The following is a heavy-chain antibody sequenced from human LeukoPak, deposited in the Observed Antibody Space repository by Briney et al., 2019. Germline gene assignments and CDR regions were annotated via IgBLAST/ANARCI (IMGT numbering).Heavy chain of an antibody. V-gene: IGHV3-11*01. J-gene: IGHJ3*02. CDR2: ISSSGSNI. CDR1: GFTFSDYY. Sequence: NPGGSLRLSCAASGFTFSDYYMSWIRQAPGKGLEWVSYISSSGSNIDYADSVRGRFTISRDNSKNTVYLQMNSLSADDTAIYYCAKVAILGVVLDAFDIWGQGTMVTVSS. D-gene: IGHD3-3*01. CDR3: AKVAILGVVLDAFDI.